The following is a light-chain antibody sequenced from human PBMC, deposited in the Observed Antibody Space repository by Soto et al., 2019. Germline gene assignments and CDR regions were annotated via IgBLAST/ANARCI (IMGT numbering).Light chain of an antibody. CDR2: DAS. Sequence: EIVMTQSPATLSVSPGERATLSCRASQSVSSNLAWYQQKPGQAARLLIFDASTRATGIPARFSGSGSGAEFTLTISSLQSEDFVVYHCQQYDNWPPVFGGVTKVEIK. J-gene: IGKJ4*01. CDR1: QSVSSN. V-gene: IGKV3-15*01. CDR3: QQYDNWPPV.